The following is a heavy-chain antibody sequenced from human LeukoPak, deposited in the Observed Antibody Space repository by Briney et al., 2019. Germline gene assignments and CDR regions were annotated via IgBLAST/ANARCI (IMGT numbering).Heavy chain of an antibody. V-gene: IGHV3-9*01. CDR3: ARGSPPYCSSTSCPPLG. CDR1: GFTFDDYA. J-gene: IGHJ4*02. Sequence: GRSLRLSCAASGFTFDDYAMHWVRQAPGKGLEWVSGINWNSANIRYADSVKGRFTISRDNAKNSLYLQMNSLRAEDTAVYYCARGSPPYCSSTSCPPLGWGQGTLVTVSS. CDR2: INWNSANI. D-gene: IGHD2-2*01.